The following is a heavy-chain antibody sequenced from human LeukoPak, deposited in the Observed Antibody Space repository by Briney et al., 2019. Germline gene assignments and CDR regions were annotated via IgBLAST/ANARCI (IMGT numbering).Heavy chain of an antibody. CDR3: AKDDFGSVDH. V-gene: IGHV3-23*01. D-gene: IGHD3-3*01. CDR2: ITVTGGVAAGNA. J-gene: IGHJ4*02. CDR1: GFTFSRFS. Sequence: GESLRLSCAASGFTFSRFSMAWIRQAPGKGLEWVAQITVTGGVAAGNAYYRDSVKGRFTISRDNSKNTLYLEMNSLRAEDTAVYYCAKDDFGSVDHWGQGALVTISS.